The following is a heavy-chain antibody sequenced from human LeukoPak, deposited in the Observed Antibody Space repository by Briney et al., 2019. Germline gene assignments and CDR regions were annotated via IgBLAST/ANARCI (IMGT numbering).Heavy chain of an antibody. D-gene: IGHD3-22*01. CDR2: ISYDGSNK. V-gene: IGHV3-30*04. CDR3: ARVKQNYYYDSSGYGFDP. J-gene: IGHJ5*02. CDR1: GFTFSSYA. Sequence: GGSLRLSCAASGFTFSSYAMHWVRQAPGKGLEWVAVISYDGSNKYYADSVKGRFTISRDNSKNTLYLQMSSLRAEDTAVYYCARVKQNYYYDSSGYGFDPWGQGTLVTVSS.